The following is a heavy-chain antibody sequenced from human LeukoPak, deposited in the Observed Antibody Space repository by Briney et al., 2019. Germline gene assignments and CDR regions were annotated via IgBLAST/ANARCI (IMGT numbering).Heavy chain of an antibody. J-gene: IGHJ5*02. D-gene: IGHD3-10*01. CDR3: ARLKFYYGSGSYPDWFDP. Sequence: ASVKVSCKASGYTFTSYAMNWVRQAPGQGLEWMGWINTNTGNPTYAQGFTGRFVFSLDTSVSMAYLQISSLKAEDTAVYYCARLKFYYGSGSYPDWFDPWGQGTLVTVSS. CDR1: GYTFTSYA. CDR2: INTNTGNP. V-gene: IGHV7-4-1*04.